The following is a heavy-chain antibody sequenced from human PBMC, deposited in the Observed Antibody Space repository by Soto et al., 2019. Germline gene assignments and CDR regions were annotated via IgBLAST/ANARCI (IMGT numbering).Heavy chain of an antibody. J-gene: IGHJ4*02. V-gene: IGHV3-30*18. CDR2: ISSDGNKK. D-gene: IGHD5-18*01. CDR3: AKDKMDGDTYGSGYFDY. CDR1: GITLSSYG. Sequence: GGSLRLSCVVSGITLSSYGMNWVRQAPGKGLEWVAVISSDGNKKVYADSVRGRFTISRDNSKNTLYLQMNSLRAEDTAVYFCAKDKMDGDTYGSGYFDYWGLGT.